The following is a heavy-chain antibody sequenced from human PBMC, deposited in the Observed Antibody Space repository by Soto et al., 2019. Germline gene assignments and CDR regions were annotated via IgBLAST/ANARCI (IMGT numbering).Heavy chain of an antibody. V-gene: IGHV1-3*01. CDR2: INGGNGNI. Sequence: ASVKVSCKASGFAFTTYSLHWVRQAPGQRLEWMAWINGGNGNIEYSQKFQNRVTITRDTSASTVYVELSSLRSEDTAVYYCARKLAAPGTTFDYWGQGALVTVSS. CDR3: ARKLAAPGTTFDY. D-gene: IGHD6-13*01. J-gene: IGHJ4*02. CDR1: GFAFTTYS.